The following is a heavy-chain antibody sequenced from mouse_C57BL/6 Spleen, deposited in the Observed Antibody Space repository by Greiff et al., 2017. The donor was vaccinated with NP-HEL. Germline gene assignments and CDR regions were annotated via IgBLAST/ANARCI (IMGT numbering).Heavy chain of an antibody. D-gene: IGHD2-2*01. CDR2: IDPETGGT. Sequence: VQLQQSGAELVRPGASVTLSCKASGYTFTDYEMHWVKQTPVHGLEWIGAIDPETGGTAYNQKFKGKAILTADKSSSTAYMELRSLTSEDSAVYYCTRFYYGYGLDYWGQGTTLTVSS. CDR1: GYTFTDYE. V-gene: IGHV1-15*01. J-gene: IGHJ2*01. CDR3: TRFYYGYGLDY.